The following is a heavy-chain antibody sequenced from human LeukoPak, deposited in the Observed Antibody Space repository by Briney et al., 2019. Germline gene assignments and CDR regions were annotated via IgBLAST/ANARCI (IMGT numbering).Heavy chain of an antibody. V-gene: IGHV3-66*01. CDR1: GFTVSSNY. D-gene: IGHD3-9*01. J-gene: IGHJ3*02. CDR3: ARELGHYDILTGYSSDAFDI. CDR2: IYGGGST. Sequence: GGSLRLSCAASGFTVSSNYMSWVRQAPGKGLEWVSVIYGGGSTYYADSVKGRFTISRDNYKNTLYLQMNSLRAEDTAVYYCARELGHYDILTGYSSDAFDIWGQGTMVTVSS.